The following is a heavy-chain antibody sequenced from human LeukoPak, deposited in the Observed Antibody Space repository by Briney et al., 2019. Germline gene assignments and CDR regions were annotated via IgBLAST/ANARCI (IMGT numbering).Heavy chain of an antibody. D-gene: IGHD2-2*01. Sequence: PGRSLRLSCAASGFTFSSYGMRWVRQAPGKGLEWVAVISYDGSNKYYADSVKGRFTISRDNSKNTLYLQMNSLRAEDTAVYYCARDLGYCSSTSCYNLGYWGQGTLVTVSS. J-gene: IGHJ4*02. CDR3: ARDLGYCSSTSCYNLGY. V-gene: IGHV3-30*03. CDR2: ISYDGSNK. CDR1: GFTFSSYG.